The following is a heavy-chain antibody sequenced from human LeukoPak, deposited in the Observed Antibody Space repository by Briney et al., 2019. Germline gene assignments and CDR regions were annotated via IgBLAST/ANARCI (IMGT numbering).Heavy chain of an antibody. CDR2: INPHTGAT. Sequence: ASVKVSCKASGYTFTDSNPYSVRQAPGQGPEWMGWINPHTGATIYAQKFQGRITMTRDTSISTAYMELSRLRSDDTAIYYCARRYCRGGSCYPDYWGQGTLVTVSS. CDR3: ARRYCRGGSCYPDY. D-gene: IGHD2-15*01. CDR1: GYTFTDSN. V-gene: IGHV1-2*02. J-gene: IGHJ4*02.